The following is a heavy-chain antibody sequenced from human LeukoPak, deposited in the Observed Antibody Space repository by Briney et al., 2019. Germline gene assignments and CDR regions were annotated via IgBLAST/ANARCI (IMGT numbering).Heavy chain of an antibody. Sequence: SGTLSLTCAVSGVSISSSNWWSWVRQPPGQGLEWIGEIYHSGSTNYNPSLKSRVTISVDKSKNQFSLKLSSVTAADTAVYYCARDIYSSGSPHGFDYWGQGTLVTVST. D-gene: IGHD6-19*01. CDR1: GVSISSSNW. CDR3: ARDIYSSGSPHGFDY. V-gene: IGHV4-4*02. J-gene: IGHJ4*02. CDR2: IYHSGST.